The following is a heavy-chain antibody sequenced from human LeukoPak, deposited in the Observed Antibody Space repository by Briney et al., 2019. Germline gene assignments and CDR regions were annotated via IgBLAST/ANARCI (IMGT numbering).Heavy chain of an antibody. Sequence: VASVKVSCKASGYIFTDYYIHWVRQAPGQGLEWMGWINPNNGGTNSAQKLQGRVTITTDTSTSTAYMEVRSLRSDDTAVYYCARYEGISLAGNAFDIWGQGTMVTVSS. V-gene: IGHV1-2*02. CDR2: INPNNGGT. CDR1: GYIFTDYY. CDR3: ARYEGISLAGNAFDI. D-gene: IGHD3-10*01. J-gene: IGHJ3*02.